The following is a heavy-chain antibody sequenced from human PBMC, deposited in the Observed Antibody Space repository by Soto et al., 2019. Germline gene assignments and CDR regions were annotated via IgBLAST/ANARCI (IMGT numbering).Heavy chain of an antibody. J-gene: IGHJ4*02. CDR2: IYYSGST. Sequence: QVQLQESGPGLVKPSQTLSLTCTVSGGSISSGDYYWSWIRQPPGKGLEWIGYIYYSGSTYYNPSLKRAVTVAGYTSKDPFSLKLSSVTAADPAVYYCARASIAAGLDDWGQGTLVTVSS. V-gene: IGHV4-30-4*01. CDR3: ARASIAAGLDD. D-gene: IGHD6-6*01. CDR1: GGSISSGDYY.